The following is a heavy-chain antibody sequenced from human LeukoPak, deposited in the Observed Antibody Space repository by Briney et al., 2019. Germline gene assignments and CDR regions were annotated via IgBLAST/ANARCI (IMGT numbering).Heavy chain of an antibody. V-gene: IGHV3-21*01. CDR1: GFTFSSYE. CDR3: ARGTKRGLGAFDI. CDR2: ISSSSSYI. D-gene: IGHD3-10*01. J-gene: IGHJ3*02. Sequence: GGSLRLSCAASGFTFSSYEMNWVRQAPGKGLEWVSSISSSSSYIYYADSVKGRFTISRDNAKNSLYLQMNSLRAEDTAVYYCARGTKRGLGAFDIWGQGTMVTVSS.